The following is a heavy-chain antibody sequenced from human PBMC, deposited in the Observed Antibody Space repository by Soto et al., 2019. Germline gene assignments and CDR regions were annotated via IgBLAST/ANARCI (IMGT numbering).Heavy chain of an antibody. CDR1: GGSISSYY. J-gene: IGHJ4*02. CDR2: IYYSGST. D-gene: IGHD4-17*01. Sequence: QVQLQESGPGLVKPSETLSLTCTFSGGSISSYYWCWIRQPPGKGLEWIGYIYYSGSTNYNPSRKSRVTMSVDTSKNQCSLKLSSVTDADTAVYYCARRSDYGNYFDYWGQGTLVTVSS. V-gene: IGHV4-59*08. CDR3: ARRSDYGNYFDY.